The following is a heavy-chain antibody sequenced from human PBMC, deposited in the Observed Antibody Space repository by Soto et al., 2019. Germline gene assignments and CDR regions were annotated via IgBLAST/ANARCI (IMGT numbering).Heavy chain of an antibody. D-gene: IGHD2-2*01. CDR1: GGSFSGYY. Sequence: LSLTCAVYGGSFSGYYWSWIRQPPGKGLEWIGETNHSGSTNYNPSLKSRVTISVDTSKNQFSLKLSSVTAADAAVYYCARVHRASSVNIVVVPAARNLFDYCGQGTLVTVSS. V-gene: IGHV4-34*01. CDR3: ARVHRASSVNIVVVPAARNLFDY. J-gene: IGHJ4*02. CDR2: TNHSGST.